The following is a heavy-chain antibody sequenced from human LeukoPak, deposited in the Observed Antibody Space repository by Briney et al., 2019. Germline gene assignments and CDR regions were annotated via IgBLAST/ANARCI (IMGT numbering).Heavy chain of an antibody. CDR3: ARAGSPYGGNSGGNPTPSYFDY. V-gene: IGHV4-34*01. Sequence: SETLSLTCAVYGGSFSGYYWSWIRQPPGKGLEWIGEINHSGSTNYNPSLKSRVTISVDTSKNQFSLKLSSVTAADTAVYYCARAGSPYGGNSGGNPTPSYFDYWGQGTLVTVSS. J-gene: IGHJ4*02. CDR1: GGSFSGYY. CDR2: INHSGST. D-gene: IGHD4-23*01.